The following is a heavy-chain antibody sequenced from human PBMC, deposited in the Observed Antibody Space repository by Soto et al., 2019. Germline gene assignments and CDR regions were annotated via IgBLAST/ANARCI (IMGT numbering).Heavy chain of an antibody. Sequence: SETLSLTCTVSGGSISSYYWSWIRQPPGKGLEWIGYIYSSGNTKYNPSLQDRVTISVDMSRKLFSLKLTSLTAADTAVYYCATMAQRLVLRPEYWGHGTLVTVSS. J-gene: IGHJ4*01. CDR1: GGSISSYY. CDR3: ATMAQRLVLRPEY. CDR2: IYSSGNT. V-gene: IGHV4-59*12. D-gene: IGHD3-3*01.